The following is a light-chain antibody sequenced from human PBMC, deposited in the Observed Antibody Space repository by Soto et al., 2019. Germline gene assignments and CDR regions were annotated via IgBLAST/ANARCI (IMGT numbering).Light chain of an antibody. Sequence: EIVLTQSPATLSLSPGERATLSCRASQSVSSYLAWYQQKPGQAPRLLIYDASNRATDIPARFSGSGSGTDFPLTISSREPEDFAVYYCQQRSKWPRTFGQGTKVEIK. CDR3: QQRSKWPRT. CDR2: DAS. J-gene: IGKJ1*01. CDR1: QSVSSY. V-gene: IGKV3-11*01.